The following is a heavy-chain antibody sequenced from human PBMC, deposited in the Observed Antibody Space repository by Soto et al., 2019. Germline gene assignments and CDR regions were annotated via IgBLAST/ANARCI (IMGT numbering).Heavy chain of an antibody. Sequence: GGSLRLSCAASGFTFSSYGMHWVRQAPGKGLEWVAVISYDGSNKYYADSVKGRFTISRDNSKNTLYLQMNSLRAEDTAVYYCAKASQSDIAARGEGYYYYYGMDVWGQGTTVTVSS. CDR1: GFTFSSYG. V-gene: IGHV3-30*18. CDR2: ISYDGSNK. J-gene: IGHJ6*02. CDR3: AKASQSDIAARGEGYYYYYGMDV. D-gene: IGHD6-6*01.